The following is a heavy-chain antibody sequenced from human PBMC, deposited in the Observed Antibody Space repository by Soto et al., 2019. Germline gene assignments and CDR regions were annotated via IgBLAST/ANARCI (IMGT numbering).Heavy chain of an antibody. CDR2: INRDGSKK. D-gene: IGHD6-13*01. Sequence: VQLEESGGDLVQPGGSLRLSCAASGFTLSAYWMTWVRQAPGKGLEWVANINRDGSKKSYLDSVRGRFPISRDNVGNSLYLQMDSLRADDTALYYCARDVSPGSSSLYLDAFDIWGQGTMVTVSS. V-gene: IGHV3-7*05. J-gene: IGHJ3*02. CDR3: ARDVSPGSSSLYLDAFDI. CDR1: GFTLSAYW.